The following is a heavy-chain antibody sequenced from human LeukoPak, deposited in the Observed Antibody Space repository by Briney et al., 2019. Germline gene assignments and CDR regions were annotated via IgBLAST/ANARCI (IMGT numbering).Heavy chain of an antibody. V-gene: IGHV1-46*01. CDR3: AGAGYDTSGYYSY. CDR2: INPSGGST. J-gene: IGHJ4*02. D-gene: IGHD3-22*01. Sequence: ASVKVSCKASGYTVTSYYMHWVRQAPGQGLEWMGIINPSGGSTSYAQKFQGRVTVTRDTSTSTVYMELSSLRSEDTALYYCAGAGYDTSGYYSYWGQGTLVTVSS. CDR1: GYTVTSYY.